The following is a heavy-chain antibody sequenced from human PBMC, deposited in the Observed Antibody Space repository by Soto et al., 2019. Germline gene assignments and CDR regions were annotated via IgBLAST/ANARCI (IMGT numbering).Heavy chain of an antibody. J-gene: IGHJ6*02. CDR2: IYSGGST. V-gene: IGHV3-53*01. CDR3: AGAHIVPAAIYYYYGMDV. D-gene: IGHD2-2*02. Sequence: GGSLRLSCAASGFTVSSNYMSWARQAPGKGLEWVSVIYSGGSTYYADAVKGRFTISRDNSKNTLYLQMNSLRAEDTAVYYCAGAHIVPAAIYYYYGMDVWGQGTTVTVSS. CDR1: GFTVSSNY.